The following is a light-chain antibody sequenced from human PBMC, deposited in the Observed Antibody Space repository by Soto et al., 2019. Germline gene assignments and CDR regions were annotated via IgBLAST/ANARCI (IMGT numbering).Light chain of an antibody. CDR2: DVT. V-gene: IGLV2-8*01. CDR3: SSYAGNNNVI. Sequence: QSALTQPPSASGSPGQSVTISCTGTSSDVGGFDHVSWYQQHPGKAPKLMLYDVTKRPSWVPNRFSGSKSGDRASLTVSGLLAEDEADYYCSSYAGNNNVIFGGGTKVTVL. J-gene: IGLJ2*01. CDR1: SSDVGGFDH.